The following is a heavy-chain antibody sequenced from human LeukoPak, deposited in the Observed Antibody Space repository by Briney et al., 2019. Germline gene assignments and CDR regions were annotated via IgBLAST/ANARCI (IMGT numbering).Heavy chain of an antibody. D-gene: IGHD2-15*01. CDR3: AKVACSGDSCAHYYYYMDV. J-gene: IGHJ6*03. CDR2: IAYDGTNK. V-gene: IGHV3-30*18. CDR1: RFTFRRYG. Sequence: GGSPRLSPVASRFTFRRYGMHWVRQAPGKGLEWMAVIAYDGTNKYYTDSVKGRVAISRDNSKKTLYLQMISLRAEDTAVYYCAKVACSGDSCAHYYYYMDVWGKGTTVTVSS.